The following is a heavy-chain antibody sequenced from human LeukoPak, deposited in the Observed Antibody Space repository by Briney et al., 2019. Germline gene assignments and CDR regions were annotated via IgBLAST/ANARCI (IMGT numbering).Heavy chain of an antibody. Sequence: GGSLRLSCTASGFTFSSYWMNWVRQAPGKGLEWVANIKQDGSEKYYVDSVKGRFTISRDNAKKSLYLQMNSLRAEDTAVYYCARETETANLDYWGQGTLVTVSS. D-gene: IGHD5-24*01. V-gene: IGHV3-7*04. J-gene: IGHJ4*02. CDR2: IKQDGSEK. CDR1: GFTFSSYW. CDR3: ARETETANLDY.